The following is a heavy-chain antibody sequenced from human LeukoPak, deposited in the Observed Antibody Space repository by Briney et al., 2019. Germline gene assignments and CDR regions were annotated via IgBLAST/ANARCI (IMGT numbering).Heavy chain of an antibody. Sequence: PSETLSLTCAVSGGSISSGGYSWSWIRQPPGKGLEWIGYIYHSGSTYYNPSLKSRVTISVDRSKNQFSLKLSSVTAADTAVYYCARGRGGNDGYWGQGTLVTVSS. J-gene: IGHJ4*02. CDR3: ARGRGGNDGY. CDR1: GGSISSGGYS. V-gene: IGHV4-30-2*01. D-gene: IGHD2-15*01. CDR2: IYHSGST.